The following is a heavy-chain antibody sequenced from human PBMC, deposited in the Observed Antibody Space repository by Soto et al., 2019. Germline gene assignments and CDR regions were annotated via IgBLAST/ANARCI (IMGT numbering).Heavy chain of an antibody. J-gene: IGHJ4*02. CDR3: ARDRIVVVAAATFFDY. D-gene: IGHD2-2*01. CDR2: IYYSGST. V-gene: IGHV4-30-4*01. CDR1: GGSISSGDYY. Sequence: SETLSLTCTVSGGSISSGDYYWSWIRQPPGKGLEWIGYIYYSGSTYYTPPLKSRVAISLDTSKNQFSLRLSSVTAADTAVYYCARDRIVVVAAATFFDYWGQGTLVTVSS.